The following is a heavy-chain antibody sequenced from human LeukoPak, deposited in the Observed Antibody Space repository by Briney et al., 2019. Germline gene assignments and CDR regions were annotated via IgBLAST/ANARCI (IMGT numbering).Heavy chain of an antibody. CDR1: GYTFTGYY. J-gene: IGHJ6*03. CDR3: ARGPSWGDATYYYYYMDV. V-gene: IGHV1-2*02. Sequence: ASVKVSCKASGYTFTGYYMHWVRQAPGQGLEWMGWINPNSGGTNYAQKFQGRVTMTRDTSINTAYMELSRLRSDDTAVYYCARGPSWGDATYYYYYMDVWGKGTTVTVSS. D-gene: IGHD2-21*02. CDR2: INPNSGGT.